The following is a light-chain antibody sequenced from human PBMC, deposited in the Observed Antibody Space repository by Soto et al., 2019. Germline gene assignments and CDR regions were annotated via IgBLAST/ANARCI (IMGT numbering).Light chain of an antibody. CDR2: GVS. CDR3: QPYGRSPYS. J-gene: IGKJ2*01. CDR1: QSVSSNY. Sequence: EIVLTQSPGTLSLSLEERVTLSCRASQSVSSNYLAWYQHRPGQAPRLLIHGVSSRATGIPDRFTGSGSGRDFTLTISRLEPEDSAVYYCQPYGRSPYSFGQGTKLQIK. V-gene: IGKV3-20*01.